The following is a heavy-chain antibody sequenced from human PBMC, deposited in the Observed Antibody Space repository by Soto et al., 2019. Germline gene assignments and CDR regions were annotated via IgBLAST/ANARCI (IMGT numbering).Heavy chain of an antibody. CDR1: GFSFTGYY. V-gene: IGHV1-2*02. CDR2: INAHSGGT. Sequence: GASVKVSCKASGFSFTGYYIHWLRQAPGQGLEWMGWINAHSGGTEYAQKFQGRVALTRDTSIATAYLTLTSLTSDDTALYYCAKDLTRQLAYWLDSWAQGTQVTVSS. CDR3: AKDLTRQLAYWLDS. J-gene: IGHJ5*01. D-gene: IGHD6-6*01.